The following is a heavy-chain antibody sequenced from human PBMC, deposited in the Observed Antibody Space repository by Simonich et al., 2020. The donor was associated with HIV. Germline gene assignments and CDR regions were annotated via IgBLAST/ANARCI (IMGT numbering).Heavy chain of an antibody. Sequence: EVQLVESGGGLVKPGGSLRLSCAASGFTFSSYSMNWVRQAPGKGLEWVSSISSSSSYIYYAGSVKGRLPISRDNAKNSLYLQMNSLRAEDTAVYYCARDGRKGSSTSCSDYWGQGTLVTVSS. CDR3: ARDGRKGSSTSCSDY. D-gene: IGHD2-2*01. CDR2: ISSSSSYI. V-gene: IGHV3-21*01. CDR1: GFTFSSYS. J-gene: IGHJ4*02.